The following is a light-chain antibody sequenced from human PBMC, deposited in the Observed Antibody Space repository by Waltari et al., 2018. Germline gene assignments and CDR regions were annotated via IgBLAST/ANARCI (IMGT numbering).Light chain of an antibody. V-gene: IGKV2-30*02. Sequence: DVVMTQSPLTLPVTLGQPASISSKSSQSLVHSDGNTHLNWFQQRPGQSPRRLIYRVSNRDSGVPDRFSGSGSDTDFTLKISRVEAGDVGVYYCMQGTHWPYTFGQGTKLDIK. CDR1: QSLVHSDGNTH. CDR3: MQGTHWPYT. J-gene: IGKJ2*01. CDR2: RVS.